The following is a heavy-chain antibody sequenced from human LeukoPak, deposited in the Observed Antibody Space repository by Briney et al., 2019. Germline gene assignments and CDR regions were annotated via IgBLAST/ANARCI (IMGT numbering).Heavy chain of an antibody. Sequence: GGSLRLSCAVSGVTFSTYWMHWVRQVAGKGLVWVSRINTDGSSTSYADSVKGRFTISRDNAKSTLYLQMNSLRAEDTAVYYCTRVGYCATTSCRTAFDIWGQGTMVTVSS. CDR3: TRVGYCATTSCRTAFDI. V-gene: IGHV3-74*01. D-gene: IGHD2-2*01. CDR1: GVTFSTYW. CDR2: INTDGSST. J-gene: IGHJ3*02.